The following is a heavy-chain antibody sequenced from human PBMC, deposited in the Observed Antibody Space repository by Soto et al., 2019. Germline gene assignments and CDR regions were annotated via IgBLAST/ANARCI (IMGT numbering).Heavy chain of an antibody. V-gene: IGHV4-39*06. CDR2: IKYSGTT. J-gene: IGHJ4*02. CDR1: GGSISSSRCH. Sequence: PSETLSLTCTVSGGSISSSRCHWGWIRQPPGKGLEWIASIKYSGTTIYNPSLKSRVTLSIDTSKNQFALKFNSVTAADTAVYYCAREGYNFGPFDYWGQGALVTVSS. CDR3: AREGYNFGPFDY. D-gene: IGHD5-18*01.